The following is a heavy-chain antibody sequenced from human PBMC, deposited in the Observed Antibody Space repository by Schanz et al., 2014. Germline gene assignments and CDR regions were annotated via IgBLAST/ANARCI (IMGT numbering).Heavy chain of an antibody. J-gene: IGHJ4*02. CDR1: GFIFSSYN. CDR2: LSSDSRHV. Sequence: EVQLVESGGGLVKPGGSLRLSCVASGFIFSSYNMNWVRQSPGKGLEWVSFLSSDSRHVYYVESAKGRFTISRDNAKNPLYLQMDSLRGDDTAVYYCARDGIAATTDFEYWGQGVLVNASS. D-gene: IGHD1-1*01. V-gene: IGHV3-21*06. CDR3: ARDGIAATTDFEY.